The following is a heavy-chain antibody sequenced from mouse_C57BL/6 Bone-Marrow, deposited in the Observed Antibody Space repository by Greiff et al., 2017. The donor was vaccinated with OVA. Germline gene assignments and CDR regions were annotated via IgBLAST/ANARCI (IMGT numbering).Heavy chain of an antibody. D-gene: IGHD3-2*02. J-gene: IGHJ3*01. Sequence: QVQLQQSGAELMKPGASVKLSCKAPGYPFTGYWLAWVKQRPGHGLGWIGEILPGSGSTNYNEKFKGKATFTADTSSNTAYIQLSSLTTEDSAIYYCARWGSSGYGAYWGQGTLVTVSA. CDR3: ARWGSSGYGAY. CDR2: ILPGSGST. V-gene: IGHV1-9*01. CDR1: GYPFTGYW.